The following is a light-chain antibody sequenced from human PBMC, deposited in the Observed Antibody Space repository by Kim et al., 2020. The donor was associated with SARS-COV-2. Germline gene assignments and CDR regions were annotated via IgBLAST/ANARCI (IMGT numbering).Light chain of an antibody. V-gene: IGKV3D-7*01. CDR1: QSVSSSY. J-gene: IGKJ4*01. CDR2: GAS. Sequence: PGERVTLSCRASQSVSSSYLTWYQQKPCQAPRLIIYGASTRATGIPARFSGSGSGTVFTLTISSLQPEDFAVYYCQQDYNLLTFGGGTKVDIK. CDR3: QQDYNLLT.